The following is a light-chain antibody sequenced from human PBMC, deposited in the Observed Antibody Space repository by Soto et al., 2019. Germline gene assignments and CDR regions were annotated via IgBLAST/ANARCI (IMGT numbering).Light chain of an antibody. CDR3: LQRSGWPWT. Sequence: EIVLTQSPATLSLSPGERATLSCRPSQSVSSYLAWYQQKPGQAPRLLIYDASNRATDIPARFSGSGSGTDLTLTISSLEPEDFAVYYCLQRSGWPWTFGQGTKVEIK. CDR1: QSVSSY. V-gene: IGKV3-11*01. CDR2: DAS. J-gene: IGKJ1*01.